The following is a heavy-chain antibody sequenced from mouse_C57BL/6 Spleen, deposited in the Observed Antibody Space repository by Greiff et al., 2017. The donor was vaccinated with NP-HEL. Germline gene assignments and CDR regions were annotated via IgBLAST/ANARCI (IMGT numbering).Heavy chain of an antibody. CDR3: AREGGTTYYFDY. D-gene: IGHD2-14*01. CDR2: INPNNGGT. V-gene: IGHV1-26*01. Sequence: EVQLQQSGPELVKPGASVKISCKASGYTFTDYYMNWVKQSHGKSLEWIGDINPNNGGTSYNQKFKGKATLTVDKSSSTAYMELRSLTSEDSAVYYCAREGGTTYYFDYWGQGTTLTVSS. J-gene: IGHJ2*01. CDR1: GYTFTDYY.